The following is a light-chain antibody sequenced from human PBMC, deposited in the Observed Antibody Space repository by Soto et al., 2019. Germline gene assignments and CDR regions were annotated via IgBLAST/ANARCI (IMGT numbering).Light chain of an antibody. V-gene: IGLV2-14*01. Sequence: QSALTQPASVSGSPGQSITISCTGTSSDVGGHDFVSWYQHHPGKAPKLIIYEVSNRPSVLSNRFSGSKSGNTASLTTAGLQAEDADDYYCSSFTSTSTLLFGGGTKVTVL. CDR2: EVS. CDR3: SSFTSTSTLL. J-gene: IGLJ2*01. CDR1: SSDVGGHDF.